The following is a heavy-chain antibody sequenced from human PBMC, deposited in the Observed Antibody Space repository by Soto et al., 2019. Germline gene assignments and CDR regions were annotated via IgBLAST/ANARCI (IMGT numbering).Heavy chain of an antibody. V-gene: IGHV1-58*01. J-gene: IGHJ3*02. D-gene: IGHD3-22*01. Sequence: SVKVSCKASGFTFTSSAVQWVRQARGQRLEWIGWIVVGSGNTNYAQKFQERVTITRDMSTSTAYMELSSLRSEDTAVYYCAADPLSYYDSSGPYAFDICGQRTMVTVSS. CDR3: AADPLSYYDSSGPYAFDI. CDR1: GFTFTSSA. CDR2: IVVGSGNT.